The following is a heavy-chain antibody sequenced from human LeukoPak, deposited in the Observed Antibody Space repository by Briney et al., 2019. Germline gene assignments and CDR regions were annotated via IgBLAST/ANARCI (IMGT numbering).Heavy chain of an antibody. CDR2: INHSGST. CDR1: GGSFSGYY. D-gene: IGHD6-25*01. V-gene: IGHV4-34*01. CDR3: ARVAGYLPTRWFDP. J-gene: IGHJ5*02. Sequence: SETLSLTCAVYGGSFSGYYWSWIRQPPGKGLEWIGEINHSGSTNYNPSLKSRVTISVDTSQNQFFLLLTSVTAAGTAVYYCARVAGYLPTRWFDPWGQGTHVTVSS.